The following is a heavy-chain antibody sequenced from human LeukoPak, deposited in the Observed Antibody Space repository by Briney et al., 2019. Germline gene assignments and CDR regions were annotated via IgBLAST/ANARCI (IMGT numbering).Heavy chain of an antibody. CDR2: ISSSSSYI. CDR3: ARDGDPIDYDILTGYSAFDI. Sequence: PGGSLRLSCAASGFTFSSYSMNWVRQAPGKGLEWVSSISSSSSYIYYADPVKGRFTISRDNAKNSLYLQMNSLRAEDTAVYYCARDGDPIDYDILTGYSAFDIWGQGTMVTVSS. CDR1: GFTFSSYS. V-gene: IGHV3-21*01. D-gene: IGHD3-9*01. J-gene: IGHJ3*02.